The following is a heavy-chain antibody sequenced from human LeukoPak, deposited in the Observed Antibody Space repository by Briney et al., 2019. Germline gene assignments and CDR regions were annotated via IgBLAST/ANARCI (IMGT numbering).Heavy chain of an antibody. V-gene: IGHV3-9*01. Sequence: GGSLRLSCSASGFTFDDYAMHWVRQAPGKGLEWVSGISWNSGSIGYADSVKGRFTISRDNAKNSLYLQMNSLRAEDTALYYCAKDGYYGSGSYYNDWGQGTLVTVSS. D-gene: IGHD3-10*01. CDR3: AKDGYYGSGSYYND. CDR1: GFTFDDYA. CDR2: ISWNSGSI. J-gene: IGHJ4*02.